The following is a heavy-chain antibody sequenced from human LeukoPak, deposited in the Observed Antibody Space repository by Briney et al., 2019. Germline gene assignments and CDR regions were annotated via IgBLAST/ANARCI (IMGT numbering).Heavy chain of an antibody. CDR1: GFTFSSYA. CDR2: ISSSSSYI. CDR3: ARDEGDYSSGWYFDY. D-gene: IGHD6-19*01. J-gene: IGHJ4*02. V-gene: IGHV3-21*01. Sequence: PGGSLRLSCAASGFTFSSYAMSWVRQAPGKGLEWVSSISSSSSYIYYADSVKGRFTISRDNAKNSLYLQMNSLRAEDTAVYYCARDEGDYSSGWYFDYWGQGTLVTVSS.